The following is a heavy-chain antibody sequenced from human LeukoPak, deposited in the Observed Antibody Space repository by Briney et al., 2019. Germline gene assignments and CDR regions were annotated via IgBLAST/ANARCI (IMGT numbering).Heavy chain of an antibody. Sequence: ASVKVSCKASGGTFSSYAISRVRQAPGQGLEWMGGIIPIFGTANYAQKFQGRVTISTDESTSTAYMELSSLRSEDTAVYYCARDLGVTRDRLNDAFDIWGQGTMVTVSS. D-gene: IGHD4-23*01. CDR3: ARDLGVTRDRLNDAFDI. V-gene: IGHV1-69*05. J-gene: IGHJ3*02. CDR1: GGTFSSYA. CDR2: IIPIFGTA.